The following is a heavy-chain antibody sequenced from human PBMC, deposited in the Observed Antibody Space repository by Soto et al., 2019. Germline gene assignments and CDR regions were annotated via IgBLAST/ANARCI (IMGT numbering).Heavy chain of an antibody. D-gene: IGHD5-18*01. Sequence: QVQLQESGPGLVKPSQTLSLTCTVSGGSISSGGYYWSWIRQHPGKGLEWIGYIYYSGSTYYNPSLKRRVTISVDTSKNQFSLKLSSVTAADTAVYYCARVHGAGYSYGNEDYWGQGTLVTVSS. CDR3: ARVHGAGYSYGNEDY. CDR2: IYYSGST. CDR1: GGSISSGGYY. J-gene: IGHJ4*02. V-gene: IGHV4-31*03.